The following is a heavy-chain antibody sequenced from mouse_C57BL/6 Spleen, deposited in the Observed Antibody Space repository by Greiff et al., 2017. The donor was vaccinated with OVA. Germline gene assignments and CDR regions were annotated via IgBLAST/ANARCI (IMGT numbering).Heavy chain of an antibody. CDR3: AKGKVYYYDEAWFAY. CDR2: IWRGGGT. CDR1: GFSLTSYG. Sequence: QVQLQQSGPGLVQPSQSLSITCTVSGFSLTSYGVHWVRQSPGKGLEWLGVIWRGGGTDYNAAFMSRLSITKDNSKSQVFFKMNSLQADDTAIYYCAKGKVYYYDEAWFAYWGQGTLVTVSA. V-gene: IGHV2-5*01. J-gene: IGHJ3*01. D-gene: IGHD2-4*01.